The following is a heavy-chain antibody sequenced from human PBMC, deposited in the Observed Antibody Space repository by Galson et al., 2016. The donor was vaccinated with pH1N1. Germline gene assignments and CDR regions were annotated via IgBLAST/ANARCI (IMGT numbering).Heavy chain of an antibody. D-gene: IGHD3-3*01. CDR1: GLDFKTSW. CDR2: IYADDSDT. CDR3: ARHVALDPPLECYHMDV. V-gene: IGHV5-51*01. Sequence: QSGAEVKKPGESLKISCKDSGLDFKTSWIGWVRQMRGQGLEWMGNIYADDSDTRYRPSFQGQVTISVDKSIRTAYLQWNSLKASDTAMYYCARHVALDPPLECYHMDVWGKGTTVTFSS. J-gene: IGHJ6*03.